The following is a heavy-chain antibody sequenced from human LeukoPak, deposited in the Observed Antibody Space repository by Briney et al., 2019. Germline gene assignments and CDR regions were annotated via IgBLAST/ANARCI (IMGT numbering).Heavy chain of an antibody. Sequence: PSETLSLTCNVSGGSISSSSYYWGWIRQPPGKGLEWIGSIYYSGSTYYNPSLKSRVTISVDTSKNQFSLKLSSVTAADTAVYYCAVAPTHYYGMDVWGQGTTVTVSS. V-gene: IGHV4-39*01. D-gene: IGHD5-12*01. CDR3: AVAPTHYYGMDV. CDR2: IYYSGST. CDR1: GGSISSSSYY. J-gene: IGHJ6*02.